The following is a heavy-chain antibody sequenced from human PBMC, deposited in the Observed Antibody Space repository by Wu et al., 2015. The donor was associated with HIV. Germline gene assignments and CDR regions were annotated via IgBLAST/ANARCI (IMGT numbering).Heavy chain of an antibody. V-gene: IGHV1-8*01. J-gene: IGHJ3*02. CDR1: DYTFTSYD. CDR3: ARGGVNYAFDI. CDR2: MNPNSGNT. Sequence: QVQLVQSGAEVKKPGASVKGLRARLLDYTFTSYDVNWVRQATGQGLEWMGWMNPNSGNTGYAQKFQGRVTMTRNTSISTAYMELSSLRSEDTAVYYCARGGVNYAFDIWGQGTMVTVSS. D-gene: IGHD3-3*01.